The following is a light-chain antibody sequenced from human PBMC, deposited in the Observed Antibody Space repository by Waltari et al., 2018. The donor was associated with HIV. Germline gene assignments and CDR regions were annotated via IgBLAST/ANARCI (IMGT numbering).Light chain of an antibody. CDR2: RNT. V-gene: IGLV1-47*01. Sequence: QSVLTQPPSASATPGQRVTIPCSGTNSNIGNNYVYWYQQLPGTAPKVLLYRNTQRPSGVPDRFSGSKSGTSASLAISGLRSEDEADYYCAAWGNSLSLLFGGGTKLTVL. J-gene: IGLJ2*01. CDR1: NSNIGNNY. CDR3: AAWGNSLSLL.